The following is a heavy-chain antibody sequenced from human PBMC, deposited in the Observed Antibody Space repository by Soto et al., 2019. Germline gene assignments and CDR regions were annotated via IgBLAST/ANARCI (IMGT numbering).Heavy chain of an antibody. J-gene: IGHJ6*02. CDR3: ARSGPAGYSSSWYPGGYYYYGMDV. CDR1: GFSLSTSGMC. D-gene: IGHD6-13*01. CDR2: IDWDDDK. V-gene: IGHV2-70*01. Sequence: PSLVNPTQTLTLTCTFSGFSLSTSGMCVSWIRQPPGKALEWLALIDWDDDKYYSTSLKTRLTISKDTSKNQVVLTMTNMDPVDTATYYCARSGPAGYSSSWYPGGYYYYGMDVWGQGTTVTVSS.